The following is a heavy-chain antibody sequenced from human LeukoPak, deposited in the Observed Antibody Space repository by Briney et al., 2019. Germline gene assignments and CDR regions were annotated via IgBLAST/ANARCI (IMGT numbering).Heavy chain of an antibody. Sequence: GESLQISCKASGYSFSNTWIGWVRQMPGKGLEWMGIIYPGDSHTIYSLSFQGQITISADKSITTAYLQWSSLEASDTAMYYCARQRISENWFDSWGQGTPVTVSS. CDR2: IYPGDSHT. CDR3: ARQRISENWFDS. CDR1: GYSFSNTW. V-gene: IGHV5-51*01. D-gene: IGHD2/OR15-2a*01. J-gene: IGHJ5*01.